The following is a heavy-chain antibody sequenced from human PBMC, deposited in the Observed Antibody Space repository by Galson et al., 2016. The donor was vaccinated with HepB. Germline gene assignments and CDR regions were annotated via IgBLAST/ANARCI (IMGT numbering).Heavy chain of an antibody. Sequence: SLRLSCAASGFTVSGKYMSWARQAPGKGLEWVAVIFSVDATYYRDSVKGRFTISRDNSKNTLYLQMNNLRAEDTAVYYCEGYSEPFDIWGQGTMVTVSS. CDR3: EGYSEPFDI. V-gene: IGHV3-53*01. D-gene: IGHD3-22*01. CDR1: GFTVSGKY. J-gene: IGHJ3*02. CDR2: IFSVDAT.